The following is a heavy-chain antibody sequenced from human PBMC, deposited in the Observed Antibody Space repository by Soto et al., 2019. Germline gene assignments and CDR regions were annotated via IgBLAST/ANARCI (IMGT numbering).Heavy chain of an antibody. CDR1: GGTFSSYT. D-gene: IGHD1-1*01. CDR3: ARSGVQKLDFYY. V-gene: IGHV1-69*02. Sequence: ASVKVSCKASGGTFSSYTISWVRQAPGQGLEWMGRIIPILGIANYAQKSQGRVTITADKSTSTAYMELSSLRSEDTAVYYCARSGVQKLDFYYWGQGTLVTVLL. CDR2: IIPILGIA. J-gene: IGHJ4*02.